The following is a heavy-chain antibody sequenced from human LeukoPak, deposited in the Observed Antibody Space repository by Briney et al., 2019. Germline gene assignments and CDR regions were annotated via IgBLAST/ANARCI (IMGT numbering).Heavy chain of an antibody. CDR3: ARDSTPILRFLEWLASFGY. CDR1: GYTFTSYG. D-gene: IGHD3-3*01. CDR2: ISAYNGNT. Sequence: GASVKVSCKASGYTFTSYGISWVRQAPGQGLEWMGWISAYNGNTNYAQKLQGRVTMTTDTSTSTAYMELRSLRSDDTAVYYCARDSTPILRFLEWLASFGYWGQGTLVTVSS. J-gene: IGHJ4*02. V-gene: IGHV1-18*01.